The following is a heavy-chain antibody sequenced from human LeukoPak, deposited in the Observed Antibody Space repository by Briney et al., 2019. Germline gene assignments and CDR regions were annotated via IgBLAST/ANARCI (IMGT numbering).Heavy chain of an antibody. D-gene: IGHD3-10*01. CDR3: ARQRPYYAGAGSYRAFDL. CDR1: GYSFTSYW. CDR2: IYPGDSDT. J-gene: IGHJ3*01. V-gene: IGHV5-51*01. Sequence: GESLKISCKGSGYSFTSYWIGWVRQMLGKGLEWMGIIYPGDSDTRYSPSFQGQVTISADKSISTAYLQWSSLKASDTAMYFCARQRPYYAGAGSYRAFDLWGQGTKVTVSS.